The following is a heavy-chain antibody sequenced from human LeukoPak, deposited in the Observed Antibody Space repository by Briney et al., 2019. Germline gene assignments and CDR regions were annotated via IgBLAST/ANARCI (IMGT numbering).Heavy chain of an antibody. D-gene: IGHD1-26*01. CDR3: ARELVGATVD. Sequence: GESLRLSCAASGFSFTTYWMGWVRQAPGKGLEWVSSISSSSSYIYYADSVKGRFTISRDNAKNSLYLQMNSLRAEDTAVYYCARELVGATVDWGQGTLVTVSS. CDR2: ISSSSSYI. V-gene: IGHV3-21*01. J-gene: IGHJ4*02. CDR1: GFSFTTYW.